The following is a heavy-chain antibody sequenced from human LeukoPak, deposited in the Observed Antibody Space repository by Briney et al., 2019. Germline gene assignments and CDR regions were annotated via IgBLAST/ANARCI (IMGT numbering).Heavy chain of an antibody. CDR1: GFTFSSYA. CDR3: ANDAYYYDSSWINFQH. CDR2: ISGSGGST. J-gene: IGHJ1*01. Sequence: PGGSLRLSCAASGFTFSSYAMSWVRQAPGKGLEWVSTISGSGGSTYYADSVKGRFTISRDNSKNTLYLQMNSLRAEDTAIYYCANDAYYYDSSWINFQHWGQGTLVTVSS. D-gene: IGHD3-22*01. V-gene: IGHV3-23*01.